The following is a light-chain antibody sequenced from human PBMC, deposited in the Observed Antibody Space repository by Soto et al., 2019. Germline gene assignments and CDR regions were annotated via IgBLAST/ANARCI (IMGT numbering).Light chain of an antibody. Sequence: DIQMTQSPSTLSASVGDRVTITCRASQSISSWLAWYQQKPGKAPKLLIYDASSLESGVPSRFSGSGSGTEFTLTISCLQSEDFATYYCQQYNSYSWTFGQGTKVDIK. J-gene: IGKJ1*01. CDR1: QSISSW. CDR3: QQYNSYSWT. V-gene: IGKV1-5*01. CDR2: DAS.